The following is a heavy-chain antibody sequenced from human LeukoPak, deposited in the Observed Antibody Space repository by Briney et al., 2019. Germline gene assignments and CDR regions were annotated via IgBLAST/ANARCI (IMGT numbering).Heavy chain of an antibody. V-gene: IGHV3-30*04. CDR1: GFSFSSYA. CDR3: ARDAAGTRRGAVPHLRLRGPYWYFDL. Sequence: GGSLRLSCAASGFSFSSYAMRWVRQAPGKGLEWVAVISYDGSNKYYADSVKGRFTISRDNSKNTLYLQMNSLRAEDTAVYYCARDAAGTRRGAVPHLRLRGPYWYFDLWGRGTLVTVSS. D-gene: IGHD1-7*01. J-gene: IGHJ2*01. CDR2: ISYDGSNK.